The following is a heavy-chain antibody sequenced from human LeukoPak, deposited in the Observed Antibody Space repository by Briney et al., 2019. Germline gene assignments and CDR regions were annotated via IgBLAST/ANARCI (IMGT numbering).Heavy chain of an antibody. D-gene: IGHD3-22*01. Sequence: KVSCKASGGTFSSCAISWVRQAPGQGLEWMGRIIPILGIANYAQKFQGRVTITADKSTSTAYMELSSLRSEDTAVYYCARSRNYDSSGYYDYYYYGMDVWGQETTVTVSS. CDR1: GGTFSSCA. CDR2: IIPILGIA. V-gene: IGHV1-69*04. J-gene: IGHJ6*02. CDR3: ARSRNYDSSGYYDYYYYGMDV.